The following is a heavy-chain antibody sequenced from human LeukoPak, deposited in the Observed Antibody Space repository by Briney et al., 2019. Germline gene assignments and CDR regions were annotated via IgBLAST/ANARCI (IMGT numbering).Heavy chain of an antibody. CDR1: GFTVSRNY. J-gene: IGHJ3*02. CDR2: IYSGGST. CDR3: ARDYDSLVTAITPPFDI. V-gene: IGHV3-66*01. D-gene: IGHD2-21*02. Sequence: GGSLRLSCAASGFTVSRNYMSWVRQAPGKGLEWVSVIYSGGSTYYADSVKGRFTISRDNSKNTLYLQMNSLRAEDTAVYYCARDYDSLVTAITPPFDIWGQGTMVTVSS.